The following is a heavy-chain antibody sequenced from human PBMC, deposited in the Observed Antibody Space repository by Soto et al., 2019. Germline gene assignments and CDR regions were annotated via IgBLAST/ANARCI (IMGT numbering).Heavy chain of an antibody. CDR1: GGTFSSYA. CDR2: IIPIFGTA. CDR3: ASVGGAAGTFIDY. D-gene: IGHD6-13*01. V-gene: IGHV1-69*13. J-gene: IGHJ4*02. Sequence: GAAVKVSCKASGGTFSSYAISWVRQAPGQGTEWMGGIIPIFGTANYAQKFQGRVTITADESTSTAYMELSSLRSEDTAVYYCASVGGAAGTFIDYWGQGTLVTVS.